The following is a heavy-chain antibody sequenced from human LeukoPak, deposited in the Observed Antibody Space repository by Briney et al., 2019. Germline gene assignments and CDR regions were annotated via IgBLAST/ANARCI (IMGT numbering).Heavy chain of an antibody. Sequence: GGSLGLSCAASGFTFSSYWIHWVRQAPGKGLVWVSRINTDGSTTVYADSVRGRFTISRDNAKNTLYLQMISLRPEDTAVYYCAGVYNTNRRAFDMWGQGTMVTVSS. V-gene: IGHV3-74*01. CDR1: GFTFSSYW. D-gene: IGHD1-14*01. CDR2: INTDGSTT. CDR3: AGVYNTNRRAFDM. J-gene: IGHJ3*02.